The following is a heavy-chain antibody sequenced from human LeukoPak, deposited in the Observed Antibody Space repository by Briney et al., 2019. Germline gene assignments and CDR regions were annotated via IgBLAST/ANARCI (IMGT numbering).Heavy chain of an antibody. J-gene: IGHJ4*02. CDR3: ARGGTRSSLFWED. CDR2: IKQDGSAQ. D-gene: IGHD1-26*01. Sequence: GGSLRLSCVASGFTFSTQWMTWVRQAPGKGPQWVANIKQDGSAQYYVDSVKGRFAISRDNAKNSLYLQMDSLRTEDTAVYYCARGGTRSSLFWEDWGQGTLVAVSS. V-gene: IGHV3-7*01. CDR1: GFTFSTQW.